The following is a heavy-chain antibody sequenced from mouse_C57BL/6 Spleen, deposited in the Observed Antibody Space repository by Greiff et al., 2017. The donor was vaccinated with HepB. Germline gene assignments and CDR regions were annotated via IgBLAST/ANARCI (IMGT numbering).Heavy chain of an antibody. Sequence: EVKLQESGGDLVKPGGSLKLSCAASGFTFSSYGMSWVRQTPDKRLEWVATISSGGSYTYYPDSVKGRFTISRDNAKNTLYLQMSSLKSEDTAMYYCARHSGVTGKGYAMDYWGQGTSVTVSS. J-gene: IGHJ4*01. CDR1: GFTFSSYG. V-gene: IGHV5-6*01. CDR2: ISSGGSYT. D-gene: IGHD4-1*01. CDR3: ARHSGVTGKGYAMDY.